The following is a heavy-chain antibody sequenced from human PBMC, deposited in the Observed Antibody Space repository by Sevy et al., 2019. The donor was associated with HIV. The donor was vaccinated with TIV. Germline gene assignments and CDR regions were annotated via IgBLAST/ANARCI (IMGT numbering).Heavy chain of an antibody. V-gene: IGHV4-30-4*01. D-gene: IGHD5-18*01. CDR2: IYYSGGT. CDR1: GGSVSSSDYY. CDR3: ASKRGYSSGPFDY. Sequence: SETLSLTCTVSGGSVSSSDYYWSWIRQPPRKGLQWVGYIYYSGGTYYNPFLNSRVSMSVDTSKNQFSLKLSSVTAADTAVYYCASKRGYSSGPFDYWGQGTLVTVSS. J-gene: IGHJ4*02.